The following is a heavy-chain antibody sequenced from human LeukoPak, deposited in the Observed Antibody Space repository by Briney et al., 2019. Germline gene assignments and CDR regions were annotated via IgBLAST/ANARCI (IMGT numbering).Heavy chain of an antibody. V-gene: IGHV1-8*01. CDR2: MNPNSGNT. CDR1: GYTFTSYD. J-gene: IGHJ4*02. CDR3: ATKDSLLGYCSGGSCSAPFDY. Sequence: ASVKVSCKASGYTFTSYDINWVRQATGQGLEWMGWMNPNSGNTGYAQKFQGRVTMTEDTSTDTAYMELSSLRSEDTAVYYCATKDSLLGYCSGGSCSAPFDYWGQGTLVTVSS. D-gene: IGHD2-15*01.